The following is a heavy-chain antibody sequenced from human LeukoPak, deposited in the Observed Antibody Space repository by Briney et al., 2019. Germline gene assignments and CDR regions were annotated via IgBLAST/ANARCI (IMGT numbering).Heavy chain of an antibody. Sequence: SETLSLSCTVSGGSISSYYWSWIRQPPGKGLEWIGYIYYSGSTNYNPSLKSRVTISVDTSKNQFSLKLSSVTAADTAVYYCARQYSDILTGYHRGELYWYFDLWGRGTLVTVSS. D-gene: IGHD3-9*01. V-gene: IGHV4-59*01. J-gene: IGHJ2*01. CDR2: IYYSGST. CDR3: ARQYSDILTGYHRGELYWYFDL. CDR1: GGSISSYY.